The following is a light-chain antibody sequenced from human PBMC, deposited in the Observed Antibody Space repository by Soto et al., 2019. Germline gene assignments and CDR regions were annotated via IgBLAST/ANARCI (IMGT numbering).Light chain of an antibody. J-gene: IGLJ3*02. CDR3: ALYMGSGIWV. CDR1: SGSVSTNYY. V-gene: IGLV8-61*01. Sequence: QAVVTQEPSFSVSPGGTVTLTCGLGSGSVSTNYYPSWYQQTPGQAPRTLIYNTNTRSSGVPDRFSGSILGNTAALTITGAQADDECDYYCALYMGSGIWVFGGGTKVTVL. CDR2: NTN.